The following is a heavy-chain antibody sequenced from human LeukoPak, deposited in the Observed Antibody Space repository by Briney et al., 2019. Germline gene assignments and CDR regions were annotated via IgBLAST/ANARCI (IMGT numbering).Heavy chain of an antibody. CDR3: ARAGYDISGRLLPQSP. CDR1: GFTFSSYW. CDR2: IKQDGSEK. V-gene: IGHV3-7*01. J-gene: IGHJ5*02. D-gene: IGHD3-22*01. Sequence: GGSLRLSCAASGFTFSSYWMSWVRQAPGKGLEWVANIKQDGSEKYYVDSVKGRFTISRDNAKNSLYLQMNSLRAEDTAVYYCARAGYDISGRLLPQSPWGQGTLVTVSS.